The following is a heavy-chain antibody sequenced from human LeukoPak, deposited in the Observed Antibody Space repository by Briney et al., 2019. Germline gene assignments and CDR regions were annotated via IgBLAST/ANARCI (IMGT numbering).Heavy chain of an antibody. CDR2: ISGSGATT. CDR1: GFTFSSSA. CDR3: ARDRHILTGYYNGEWDY. J-gene: IGHJ4*02. Sequence: GGSLRLSCVASGFTFSSSAMGWVRQAPGKGLESVSVISGSGATTHYADSVKGRFTISRDNSKNTLYLQMNSLRAEDTAVYYCARDRHILTGYYNGEWDYWGQGTLVTVSS. D-gene: IGHD3-9*01. V-gene: IGHV3-23*01.